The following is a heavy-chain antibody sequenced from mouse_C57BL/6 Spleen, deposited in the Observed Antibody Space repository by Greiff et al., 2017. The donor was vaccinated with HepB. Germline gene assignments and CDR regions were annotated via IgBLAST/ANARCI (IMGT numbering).Heavy chain of an antibody. Sequence: VQLQQSGAELVKPGASVKMSCKASGYTFTSYWITWVKQRPGQGLEWIGDIYPGSGSTNYNEKFKSKATLTVDTSSSTAYMQLSSLTSEDSAVYYWAGRGPYYDYDGTWFAYWGQGTLVTVSA. CDR1: GYTFTSYW. CDR3: AGRGPYYDYDGTWFAY. D-gene: IGHD2-4*01. J-gene: IGHJ3*01. CDR2: IYPGSGST. V-gene: IGHV1-55*01.